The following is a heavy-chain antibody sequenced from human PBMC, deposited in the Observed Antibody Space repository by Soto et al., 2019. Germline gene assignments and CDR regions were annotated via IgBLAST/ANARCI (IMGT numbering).Heavy chain of an antibody. V-gene: IGHV3-33*01. J-gene: IGHJ6*02. CDR2: IWYDGNDK. CDR3: ARGRGHHYYIMDV. D-gene: IGHD3-16*01. CDR1: GFTFSRYG. Sequence: QVQLVESGGGVVQPGRSLRLSCAASGFTFSRYGMHWVRQAPGKGLEWVAVIWYDGNDKYYGDSVKGRFSVSRDNSKNTLYLQMNSLKVEDTAVFYCARGRGHHYYIMDVWGQGTTVTVSS.